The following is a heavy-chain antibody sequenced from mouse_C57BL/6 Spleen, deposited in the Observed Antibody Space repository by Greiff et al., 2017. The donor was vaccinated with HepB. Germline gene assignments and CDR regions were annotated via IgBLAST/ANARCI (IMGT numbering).Heavy chain of an antibody. CDR3: ARGEASGNVLDY. Sequence: VKLMESGPELVKPGASVKISCKASGYAFSSSWMNWVKQRPGKGLEWIGRIYPGDGDTNDNGKFKGKATLTADKSSSTAYMQLSSLTSEDSAVYFCARGEASGNVLDYWGQGTTLTVSS. D-gene: IGHD1-3*01. CDR1: GYAFSSSW. V-gene: IGHV1-82*01. J-gene: IGHJ2*01. CDR2: IYPGDGDT.